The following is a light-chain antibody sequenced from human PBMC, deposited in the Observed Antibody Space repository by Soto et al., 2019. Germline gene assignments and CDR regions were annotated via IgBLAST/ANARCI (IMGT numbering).Light chain of an antibody. CDR1: QSVSSN. CDR2: GAS. CDR3: QQYNNGLT. Sequence: EIVMTQSPATLSVSPGASATLSCRASQSVSSNLAWYQQKPGQAPRLLIYGASTRATGIPARFSGSGSGTEFTLTISSLQSEDFAVYYCQQYNNGLTFGGGTKVEIK. J-gene: IGKJ4*01. V-gene: IGKV3-15*01.